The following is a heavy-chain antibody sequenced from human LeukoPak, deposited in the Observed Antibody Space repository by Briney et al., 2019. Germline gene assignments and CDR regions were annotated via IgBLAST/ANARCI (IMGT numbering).Heavy chain of an antibody. CDR1: GYTLTRLG. CDR2: ISAYNGNT. J-gene: IGHJ3*02. D-gene: IGHD3-3*01. CDR3: ARDRMTIFVVVIISPGAVDI. Sequence: ASVKVSCKVSGYTLTRLGINWVRQAPGQGLEWMGWISAYNGNTNYAQKLQGRVTMTTDTSTSTAYMELRSLRSDDTAVYYCARDRMTIFVVVIISPGAVDIWGQGKMVTVSS. V-gene: IGHV1-18*01.